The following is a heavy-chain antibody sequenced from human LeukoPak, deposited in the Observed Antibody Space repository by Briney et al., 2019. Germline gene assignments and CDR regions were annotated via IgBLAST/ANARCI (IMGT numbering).Heavy chain of an antibody. J-gene: IGHJ5*01. D-gene: IGHD4-17*01. Sequence: SQTLSLTCTVSGGSISSGGYYWSWIRQHPGKGLEWIGYIYYSGSTYYNPSLKSRVTISVDASKNQFSLKLSSVTAADTAVYYCARERGDYDSDNWFDSWGQGTLVTVSS. CDR1: GGSISSGGYY. CDR3: ARERGDYDSDNWFDS. V-gene: IGHV4-31*03. CDR2: IYYSGST.